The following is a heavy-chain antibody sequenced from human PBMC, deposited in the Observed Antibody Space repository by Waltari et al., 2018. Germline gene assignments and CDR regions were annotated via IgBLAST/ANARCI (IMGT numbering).Heavy chain of an antibody. CDR2: ISYDGNKK. V-gene: IGHV3-30*18. Sequence: QVQLVESGGGVVQPGRSLRLSCEASGFSFGTFGMHWVSQAPGKGLEWVAVISYDGNKKYYADSVKGRFTISRDNSKNMLYLQMSSLRTEDTAVYYCAKLFDSSGNDFDHWGQGTLVTVSS. D-gene: IGHD6-19*01. CDR1: GFSFGTFG. CDR3: AKLFDSSGNDFDH. J-gene: IGHJ4*02.